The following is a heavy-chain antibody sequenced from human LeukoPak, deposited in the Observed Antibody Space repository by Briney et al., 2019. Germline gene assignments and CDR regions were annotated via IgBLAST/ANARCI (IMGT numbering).Heavy chain of an antibody. D-gene: IGHD6-13*01. CDR2: IHYSGST. V-gene: IGHV4-59*08. J-gene: IGHJ6*02. CDR3: ARANPGIAAASGMDV. CDR1: GGSISSYY. Sequence: SETLSLTCTVSGGSISSYYWSWIRQPPGKGLEWIGYIHYSGSTNYNPSLKSRVTISVATSKNQFSLKLSSVTAADTAVYYCARANPGIAAASGMDVWGQGTTVTVSS.